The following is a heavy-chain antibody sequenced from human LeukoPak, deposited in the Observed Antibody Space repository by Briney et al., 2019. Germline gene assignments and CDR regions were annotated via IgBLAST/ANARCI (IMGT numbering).Heavy chain of an antibody. CDR1: GFTFSSYG. V-gene: IGHV3-23*01. CDR3: ARGTAVLWFGELTWWFDP. CDR2: ISGSGGST. J-gene: IGHJ5*02. Sequence: GGTLRLSCAASGFTFSSYGMSWVRQAPGKGLEWVSAISGSGGSTYYADSVKGRFTISRDNSKNTLYLQMNSLRAEDTAVYYCARGTAVLWFGELTWWFDPWGQGTLVTVSS. D-gene: IGHD3-10*01.